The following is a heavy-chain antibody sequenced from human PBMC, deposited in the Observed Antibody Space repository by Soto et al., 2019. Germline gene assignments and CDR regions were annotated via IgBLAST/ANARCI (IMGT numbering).Heavy chain of an antibody. D-gene: IGHD5-18*01. CDR3: ARGSVGYIQLWSWFDP. Sequence: QVQLVQSGAEVKKPGSSVKVSCKASGGTFSSYAISWVRQAPGQGLEWMGGIIPIFGTANYAQKFQGRVTMTXXEXTXXAYMELSRLRSEDTAVYYCARGSVGYIQLWSWFDPWGQGTLVTVSS. CDR2: IIPIFGTA. J-gene: IGHJ5*02. CDR1: GGTFSSYA. V-gene: IGHV1-69*05.